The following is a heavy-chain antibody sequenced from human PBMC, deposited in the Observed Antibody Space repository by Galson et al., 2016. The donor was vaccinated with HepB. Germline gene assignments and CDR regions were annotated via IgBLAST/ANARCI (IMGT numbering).Heavy chain of an antibody. D-gene: IGHD3-10*01. CDR2: IYKGGST. CDR3: TLGSDASY. Sequence: LRLSCAVSGFTVSANYMSWVRQGPGTGLEWVSGIYKGGSTYYAVSVKGRFTISRDTSENTLQLHMNSLTVDDTAVYYCTLGSDASYWGQGTLVIVSS. CDR1: GFTVSANY. J-gene: IGHJ4*02. V-gene: IGHV3-53*01.